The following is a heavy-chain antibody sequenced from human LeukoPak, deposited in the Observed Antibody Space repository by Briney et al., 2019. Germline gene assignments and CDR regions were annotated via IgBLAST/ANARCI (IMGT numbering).Heavy chain of an antibody. CDR1: GYTFTGYY. CDR2: INPNSGGT. CDR3: ARDYDILTGYQNWFDP. J-gene: IGHJ5*02. D-gene: IGHD3-9*01. V-gene: IGHV1-2*02. Sequence: ASVKVSCKASGYTFTGYYMHWVRQAPGQGLEWMGWINPNSGGTNYAQKFQGRVTMTRDTSISTAYMELSRLRSDDTAVYYCARDYDILTGYQNWFDPWGQGTLVTASS.